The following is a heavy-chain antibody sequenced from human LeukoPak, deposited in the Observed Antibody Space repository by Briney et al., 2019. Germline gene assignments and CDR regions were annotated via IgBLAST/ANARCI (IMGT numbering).Heavy chain of an antibody. CDR2: ITSSGSAI. J-gene: IGHJ3*02. CDR1: GFTFSSYS. Sequence: GGSLRLSCAASGFTFSSYSMNWVRQAPGKGLEWVAYITSSGSAIYHADSVKGRFTISRDNAKNSLYLQMNTLRAEDTAVYYCARAHKDAFDIWGQGTMVTVSA. CDR3: ARAHKDAFDI. V-gene: IGHV3-48*04.